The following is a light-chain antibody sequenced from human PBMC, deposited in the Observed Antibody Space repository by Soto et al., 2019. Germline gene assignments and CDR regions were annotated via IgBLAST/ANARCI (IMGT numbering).Light chain of an antibody. CDR2: AAS. V-gene: IGKV1-39*01. CDR1: QSISDY. Sequence: DIQMTQSPSSLSASVGDRVTITCRASQSISDYLNWYQQKLGKAPKLLMYAASSLQSGVPSRFSGSGSGTDFTLTISSLQREDFATYYCQQRYSTPYTFGQGTKLEIK. CDR3: QQRYSTPYT. J-gene: IGKJ2*01.